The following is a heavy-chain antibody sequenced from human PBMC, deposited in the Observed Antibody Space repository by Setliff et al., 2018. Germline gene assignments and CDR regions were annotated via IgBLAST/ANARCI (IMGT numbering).Heavy chain of an antibody. D-gene: IGHD3-3*01. J-gene: IGHJ4*02. CDR3: ARVSMYYNFWSGYYSLRGYFDY. CDR2: IYYSGST. Sequence: SETLSLTCTVSGGSISSYYWSWIRQPPGKGLEWIGYIYYSGSTNYNPSLKSRVTISVDTSKNQFSLKLSSVTAADTAVYYCARVSMYYNFWSGYYSLRGYFDYWGQGTLVTVSS. V-gene: IGHV4-59*01. CDR1: GGSISSYY.